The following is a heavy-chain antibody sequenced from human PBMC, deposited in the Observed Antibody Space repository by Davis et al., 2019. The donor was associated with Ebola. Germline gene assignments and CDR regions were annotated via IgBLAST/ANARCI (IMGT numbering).Heavy chain of an antibody. V-gene: IGHV4-34*01. CDR2: INHSGST. J-gene: IGHJ4*02. CDR1: GGSFSGYY. CDR3: ARDERYYYDSSGYQTTPGYFDY. Sequence: MPSDTLSPTFPVYGGSFSGYYWSWIRQPPGKGLDWIGEINHSGSTNYNPSLKSRVTTSADKSKNQFSLKLSSVSAADTAVYYCARDERYYYDSSGYQTTPGYFDYWGQGTMVTVSS. D-gene: IGHD3-22*01.